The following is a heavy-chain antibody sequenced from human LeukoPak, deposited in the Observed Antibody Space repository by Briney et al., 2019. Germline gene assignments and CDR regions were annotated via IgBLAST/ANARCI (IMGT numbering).Heavy chain of an antibody. J-gene: IGHJ4*02. CDR1: GFTVSSNY. Sequence: GGSLRLSCAASGFTVSSNYMSWVRQAPGKGLEWVSVIYSGGSTYYADSVKGRFTISRENSKSTLYLQMNNLRADDTAVYYCANEIRPNDYWGQGTLVTVSP. D-gene: IGHD4-17*01. CDR2: IYSGGST. CDR3: ANEIRPNDY. V-gene: IGHV3-53*01.